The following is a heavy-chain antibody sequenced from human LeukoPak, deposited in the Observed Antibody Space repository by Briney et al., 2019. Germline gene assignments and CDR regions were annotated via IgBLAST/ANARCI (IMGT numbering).Heavy chain of an antibody. CDR2: IYYSGST. CDR3: ARGTYYYDSSGYYILPFDY. V-gene: IGHV4-59*01. Sequence: SETLSLTCTVSGGSISSYYWSWIRQPPGKGLEWIGYIYYSGSTNYNPSLKSRVTISVDTSKNQFSLKLSSVTAADTAVYYCARGTYYYDSSGYYILPFDYRGQGTLVTVSS. J-gene: IGHJ4*02. D-gene: IGHD3-22*01. CDR1: GGSISSYY.